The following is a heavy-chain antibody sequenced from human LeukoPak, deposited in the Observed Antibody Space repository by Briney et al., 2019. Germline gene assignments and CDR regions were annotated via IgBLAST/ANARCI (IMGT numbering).Heavy chain of an antibody. J-gene: IGHJ3*02. CDR2: INHSGST. CDR1: GGSFSGYY. D-gene: IGHD3-3*01. CDR3: ARSSYYDFWSGYPNDAFDI. V-gene: IGHV4-34*01. Sequence: PSETLSLTCAVYGGSFSGYYWSWIRQPPGKGLEWIGEINHSGSTNYNPSLKSRVTISVDTSKNQFSLKLSSVTAADTAVYYCARSSYYDFWSGYPNDAFDIWGQGTMVTVSS.